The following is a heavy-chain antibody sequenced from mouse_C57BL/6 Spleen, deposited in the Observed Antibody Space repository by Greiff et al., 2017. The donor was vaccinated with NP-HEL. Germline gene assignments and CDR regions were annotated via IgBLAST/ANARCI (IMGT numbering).Heavy chain of an antibody. V-gene: IGHV2-2*01. D-gene: IGHD3-1*01. CDR2: IWSGGST. CDR3: ARERGLTNAMDY. J-gene: IGHJ4*01. Sequence: VKLQESGPGLVQPSQSLSITCTVSGFSLTSYGVHWVRQSPGKGLEWLGVIWSGGSTDYNAAFISRLSISKDNSKSQVFFKRNSLQADDTAIYYCARERGLTNAMDYWGQGTSVTVSS. CDR1: GFSLTSYG.